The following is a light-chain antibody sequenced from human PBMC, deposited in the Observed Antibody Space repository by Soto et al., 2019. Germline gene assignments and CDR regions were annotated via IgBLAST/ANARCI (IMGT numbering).Light chain of an antibody. J-gene: IGKJ1*01. V-gene: IGKV3-11*01. CDR3: KQPECLLRT. Sequence: EIRLTNSLAALSSFTGDKFALSRRASQYINNGLAWYQQRPGQAPRLLIYQTSIRAGGIPARFSASGSGTDLTLTIIFLQPEDFILYYCKQPECLLRTFGEVTKV. CDR2: QTS. CDR1: QYINNG.